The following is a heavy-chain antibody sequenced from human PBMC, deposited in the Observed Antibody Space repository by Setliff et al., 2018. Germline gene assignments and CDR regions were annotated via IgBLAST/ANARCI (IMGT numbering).Heavy chain of an antibody. Sequence: GASLRLSCAASGFTFSNYRMHWVRQAPGKGLEWVAVIWHDGGNKYHADSVKGRFTISRDNSKNTLYLQMNSLRPEDTAVYYCARTCSGSGCYAGLESWGQGTPVTGSS. CDR1: GFTFSNYR. V-gene: IGHV3-33*08. CDR3: ARTCSGSGCYAGLES. CDR2: IWHDGGNK. J-gene: IGHJ4*02. D-gene: IGHD2-15*01.